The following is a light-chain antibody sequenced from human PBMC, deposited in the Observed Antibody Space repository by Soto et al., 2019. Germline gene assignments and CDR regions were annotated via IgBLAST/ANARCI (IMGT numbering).Light chain of an antibody. CDR1: SSDVGGYNY. J-gene: IGLJ2*01. CDR2: EVS. V-gene: IGLV2-8*01. Sequence: QSVLTQPPSASGSPGQSVTISCTGTSSDVGGYNYVSWYQQHPGKAPKLVIYEVSKRPSGVPDRFSGSKSGNTASLTVSGLQAEDEADYYCSSYAGSNTHVVFGGGTKVTVL. CDR3: SSYAGSNTHVV.